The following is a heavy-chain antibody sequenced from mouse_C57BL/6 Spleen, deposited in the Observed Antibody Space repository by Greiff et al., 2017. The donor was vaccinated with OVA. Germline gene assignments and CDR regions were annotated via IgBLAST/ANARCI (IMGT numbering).Heavy chain of an antibody. CDR2: INPSNGGT. D-gene: IGHD1-1*01. J-gene: IGHJ1*03. CDR3: ASAILRRSDWYCDV. Sequence: QVQLQQPGTELVKPGASVKLSCKASGYTFTSYWMHWVKQRPGQGLEWIGNINPSNGGTNYNEKFKSKATLTVDKSSSTAYMQLSSLTSEDSAVDDGASAILRRSDWYCDVWGTGTTVTVSS. V-gene: IGHV1-53*01. CDR1: GYTFTSYW.